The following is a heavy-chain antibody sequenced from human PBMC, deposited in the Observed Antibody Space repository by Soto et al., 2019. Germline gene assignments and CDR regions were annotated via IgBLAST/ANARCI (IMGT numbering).Heavy chain of an antibody. D-gene: IGHD2-8*01. CDR1: GFTFSNAW. CDR3: TTARGTCGVGYFQH. V-gene: IGHV3-15*01. CDR2: IKSETDGGTT. Sequence: GGSLRLSCAASGFTFSNAWMSWVRQAPGKGLEWVASIKSETDGGTTYYVAAVKGGFTISRDDSKNTLSLQMNSLKTEDTAVYYCTTARGTCGVGYFQHWGQGTLVTVSS. J-gene: IGHJ1*01.